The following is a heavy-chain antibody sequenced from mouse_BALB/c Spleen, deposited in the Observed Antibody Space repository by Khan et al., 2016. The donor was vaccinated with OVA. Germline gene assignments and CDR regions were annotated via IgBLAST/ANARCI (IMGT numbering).Heavy chain of an antibody. Sequence: QVQLQQSGPGLVQPSQSLSITCTVSGFSLTTYGVHWVRQSPGKGLEWLGMIRNGGNTDYKAAFISRLSISKDNSKSQVFFKMDSMQADDTAVYYCSRHSYMCDFAYWGQGTLVTVSA. CDR1: GFSLTTYG. J-gene: IGHJ3*01. V-gene: IGHV2-2*01. CDR2: IRNGGNT. CDR3: SRHSYMCDFAY. D-gene: IGHD2-14*01.